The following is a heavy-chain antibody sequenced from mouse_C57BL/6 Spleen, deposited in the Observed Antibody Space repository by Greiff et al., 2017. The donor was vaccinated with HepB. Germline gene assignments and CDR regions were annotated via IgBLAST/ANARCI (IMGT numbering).Heavy chain of an antibody. CDR3: AYGYAMDY. CDR2: INPNNGGT. V-gene: IGHV1-26*01. CDR1: GYTFTDYY. J-gene: IGHJ4*01. Sequence: EVQLQQSGPELVKPGASVKISCKASGYTFTDYYMNWVKQSHGKSLEWIGDINPNNGGTSYNQKFKGKATLTVDKSSSTAYMELRSLTSEYSAVYYCAYGYAMDYWGQGTSVTVSS. D-gene: IGHD1-1*01.